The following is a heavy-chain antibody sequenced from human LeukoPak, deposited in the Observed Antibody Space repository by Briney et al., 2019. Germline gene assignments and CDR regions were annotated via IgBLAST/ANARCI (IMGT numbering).Heavy chain of an antibody. D-gene: IGHD6-13*01. V-gene: IGHV1-2*04. CDR1: GYTFTGYY. CDR2: INPNSGGT. CDR3: ASSYSSSWYHMDY. Sequence: ASVEVSCKASGYTFTGYYMHWVRQAPGQGLEWMGWINPNSGGTNYAQKFQGWVTMTRDTSISTAYMELSRLRSDDTAVYYCASSYSSSWYHMDYWGQGTLVTVSS. J-gene: IGHJ4*02.